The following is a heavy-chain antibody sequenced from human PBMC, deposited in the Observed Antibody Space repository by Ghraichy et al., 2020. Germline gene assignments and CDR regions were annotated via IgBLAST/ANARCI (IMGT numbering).Heavy chain of an antibody. V-gene: IGHV4-59*08. CDR3: ARTYCSGGSCYRSSAVPDAFDI. J-gene: IGHJ3*02. D-gene: IGHD2-15*01. CDR1: GGTISRYY. CDR2: IYYSGST. Sequence: SETLSLTCTVSGGTISRYYWSWIRPPLRKGLEWIGYIYYSGSTNYNPSLKSRVTISVDTSKNQFSLKLSSVTAADTAVYYCARTYCSGGSCYRSSAVPDAFDIWGQGTMVTVSS.